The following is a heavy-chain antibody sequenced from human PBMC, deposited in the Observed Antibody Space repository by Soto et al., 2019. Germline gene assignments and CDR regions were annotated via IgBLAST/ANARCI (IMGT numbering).Heavy chain of an antibody. CDR1: GYTFTSYG. D-gene: IGHD2-21*01. CDR3: ASGNCGYVCYHDY. Sequence: VKVSCKASGYTFTSYGISWVRQAPGQRLEWMGWINTGNGDTKYSQKFQGRVTITRDTSASTAYMELSSLTSEDTAVYYCASGNCGYVCYHDYWGQGTLVTVSS. CDR2: INTGNGDT. J-gene: IGHJ4*02. V-gene: IGHV1-3*04.